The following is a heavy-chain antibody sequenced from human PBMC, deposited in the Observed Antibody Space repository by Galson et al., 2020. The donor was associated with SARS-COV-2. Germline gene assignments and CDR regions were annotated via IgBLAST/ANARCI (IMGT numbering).Heavy chain of an antibody. CDR3: ARDLLVRGVTPTN. J-gene: IGHJ4*02. CDR1: GFTFSSYS. CDR2: ISSSSSYI. Sequence: GGSLRLSCAASGFTFSSYSMNWVRQAPGKGLEWVSSISSSSSYIYYADSVKGRFTISRDNAKNSLYLQMNSLRAEDTAVYYCARDLLVRGVTPTNWGQGTLVTVSS. D-gene: IGHD3-10*01. V-gene: IGHV3-21*01.